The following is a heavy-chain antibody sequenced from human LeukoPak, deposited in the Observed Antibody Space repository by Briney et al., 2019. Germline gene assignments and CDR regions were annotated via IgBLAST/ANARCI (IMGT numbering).Heavy chain of an antibody. V-gene: IGHV1-2*02. D-gene: IGHD3-3*01. Sequence: ASVKVSCKVSGSTFTSYAISWVRQAPGQGLEWMGWINPNSGGTNYAQKFQGRVTMTRDTSISTAYMELSRLRSDDTAVYYCARRRNGYSRAFDYWGQGTLVTVSS. CDR3: ARRRNGYSRAFDY. J-gene: IGHJ4*02. CDR2: INPNSGGT. CDR1: GSTFTSYA.